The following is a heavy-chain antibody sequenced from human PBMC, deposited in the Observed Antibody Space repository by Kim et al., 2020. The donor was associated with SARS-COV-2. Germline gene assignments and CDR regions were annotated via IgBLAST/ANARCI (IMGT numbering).Heavy chain of an antibody. CDR1: GGSISSYY. D-gene: IGHD6-19*01. CDR3: ARHPRYSSGKYPLNIDY. CDR2: IFYSGST. Sequence: SETLSLTCTVSGGSISSYYWSWIRQPPGKGLEWIGYIFYSGSTNYNPSLKSRVTISVDTSKNQFSLKLSSVTAADTAVYYCARHPRYSSGKYPLNIDYWGQGTLVTVSS. J-gene: IGHJ4*02. V-gene: IGHV4-59*08.